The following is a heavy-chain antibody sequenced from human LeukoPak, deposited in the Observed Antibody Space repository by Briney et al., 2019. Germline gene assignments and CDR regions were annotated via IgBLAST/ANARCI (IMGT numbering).Heavy chain of an antibody. V-gene: IGHV3-23*01. D-gene: IGHD2-2*01. CDR1: GFTFRSYA. J-gene: IGHJ5*02. CDR3: AKGLSAWFDP. CDR2: ISGSGGST. Sequence: GGSLRLSCAASGFTFRSYAMSWVRQTPGKGLEWVSAISGSGGSTYYADSVKGRFTISRDNSKNTLYLQMNSLRAEDTAVYYCAKGLSAWFDPWGQGTLVTVSS.